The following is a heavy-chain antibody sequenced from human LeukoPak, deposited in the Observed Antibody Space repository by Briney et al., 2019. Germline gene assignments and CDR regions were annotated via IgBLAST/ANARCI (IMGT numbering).Heavy chain of an antibody. Sequence: SVKVSCKASGGTFSSYAISWVRQAPGQGLEWMGGIIPIFGTANYAQKFQGRVTITTDESTSTAYMELSSLRSEDTAVYYCARDRARRDYYDSSGSLLAFDIWGQGTMVTVSS. CDR1: GGTFSSYA. V-gene: IGHV1-69*05. CDR3: ARDRARRDYYDSSGSLLAFDI. J-gene: IGHJ3*02. D-gene: IGHD3-22*01. CDR2: IIPIFGTA.